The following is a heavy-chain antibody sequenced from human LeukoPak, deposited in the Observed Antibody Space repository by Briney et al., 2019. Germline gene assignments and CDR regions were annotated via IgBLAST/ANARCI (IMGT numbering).Heavy chain of an antibody. J-gene: IGHJ6*02. Sequence: PSETLSLTCTVSGGSISSYYRSWVRQAPGKGLEWVSAISGSGGSTYYADSVKGRFTISRDNSKNTLYLQMNSLRAEDTAVYYCAKVSISSSWYLTVVSDGMDVWGQGTTVTVSS. CDR1: GGSISSYY. CDR2: ISGSGGST. V-gene: IGHV3-23*01. D-gene: IGHD6-13*01. CDR3: AKVSISSSWYLTVVSDGMDV.